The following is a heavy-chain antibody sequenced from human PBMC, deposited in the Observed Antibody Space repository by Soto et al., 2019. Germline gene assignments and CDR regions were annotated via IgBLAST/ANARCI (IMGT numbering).Heavy chain of an antibody. CDR2: ISYDGSNK. D-gene: IGHD4-17*01. CDR3: AKAGAVITRIVY. CDR1: GFTFSSYG. Sequence: QVQLVESGGGVVQPGRSLRLSCAASGFTFSSYGMHWVRQAPGKGLEWVAVISYDGSNKYYADSVKGRFTISRDNSKNTLYLQMNSLRAEDTAVYYCAKAGAVITRIVYWGQGTLVTVSS. J-gene: IGHJ4*02. V-gene: IGHV3-30*18.